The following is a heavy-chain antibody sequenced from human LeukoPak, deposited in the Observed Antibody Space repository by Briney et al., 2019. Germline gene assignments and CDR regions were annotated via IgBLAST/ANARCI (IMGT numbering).Heavy chain of an antibody. J-gene: IGHJ5*02. CDR1: GFTFSTYE. Sequence: GGSLSLSCAASGFTFSTYEMNWVRQAPGKGLEWLSYIIGDGTTTQYADSVRDRFTISRDNDKNSLYLQMNSLRADDTAVYYCVRDRGGTYSGDNLFDPWGQGTLVTVSS. CDR3: VRDRGGTYSGDNLFDP. V-gene: IGHV3-48*03. CDR2: IIGDGTTT. D-gene: IGHD1/OR15-1a*01.